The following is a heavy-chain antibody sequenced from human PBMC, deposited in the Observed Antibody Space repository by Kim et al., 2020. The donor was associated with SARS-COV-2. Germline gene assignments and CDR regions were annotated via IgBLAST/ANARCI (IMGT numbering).Heavy chain of an antibody. CDR2: IIGSGGST. J-gene: IGHJ4*02. Sequence: GGSLRLSCAASGFTFSSYAMSWVRQAPGKGLEWVSAIIGSGGSTYYADSVKGRFTISRDNSKNTLYLQMNSLRAEDTAVYYCAPHPSGYYGGYFDYWGQGTLVTVSS. V-gene: IGHV3-23*01. CDR1: GFTFSSYA. CDR3: APHPSGYYGGYFDY. D-gene: IGHD5-12*01.